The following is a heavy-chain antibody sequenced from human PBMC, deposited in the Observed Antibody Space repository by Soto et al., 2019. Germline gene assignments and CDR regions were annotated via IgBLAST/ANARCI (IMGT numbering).Heavy chain of an antibody. D-gene: IGHD3-3*01. Sequence: QAQLVQSGAEVKKPGASVKVSCKTSGYTFNTYGISWVRQVPGQGPEWTGWISGYNGYTKYAQKFQGRVTMTTDTSTSTAYMDMRSLRSDDTAVYYCARPGTILGRNGMDVWGQGTTVIVSS. CDR3: ARPGTILGRNGMDV. V-gene: IGHV1-18*04. CDR2: ISGYNGYT. J-gene: IGHJ6*02. CDR1: GYTFNTYG.